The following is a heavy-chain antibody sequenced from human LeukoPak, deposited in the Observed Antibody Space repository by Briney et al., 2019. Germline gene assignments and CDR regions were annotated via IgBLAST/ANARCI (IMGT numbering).Heavy chain of an antibody. J-gene: IGHJ5*02. V-gene: IGHV4-30-4*07. CDR2: IYYTGNT. CDR1: GGSISSGGYS. Sequence: TSETLSLTCAVSGGSISSGGYSWSWIRQPPGKGMEFIAYIYYTGNTYFNPSLKSRVTISVDTSKNQFSLKLSSVTAADTAVYYCARVLAAAGNNWFDPWGQGTLVTVSS. CDR3: ARVLAAAGNNWFDP. D-gene: IGHD6-13*01.